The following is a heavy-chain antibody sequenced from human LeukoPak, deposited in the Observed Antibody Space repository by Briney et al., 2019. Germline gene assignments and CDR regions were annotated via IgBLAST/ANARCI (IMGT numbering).Heavy chain of an antibody. D-gene: IGHD4-17*01. CDR2: IYSGGST. CDR3: ARDWVTTDAFYI. CDR1: GFTVSSNY. V-gene: IGHV3-66*02. Sequence: PGGSLRLSCAASGFTVSSNYMSWVRQAPGKGLEWVSVIYSGGSTYYADSVKGRFTISRDNSKNTLYLQMNSLRDEDMAVYYCARDWVTTDAFYIWGQGTMVTVSS. J-gene: IGHJ3*02.